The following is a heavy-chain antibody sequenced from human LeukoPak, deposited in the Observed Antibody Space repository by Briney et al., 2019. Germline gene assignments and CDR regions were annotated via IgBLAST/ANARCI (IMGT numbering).Heavy chain of an antibody. J-gene: IGHJ4*02. CDR2: INTDMSST. Sequence: PGGSLRLSCAASGFTFSDYWMHWVRQAPGKGLVWVSRINTDMSSTIYTDSVKGRFTISRDNAKNTLNLQMNSLRAEDTAVYYCARDLSHCSGGSCYSAHFDYWGLGTLVTVSS. CDR1: GFTFSDYW. V-gene: IGHV3-74*01. CDR3: ARDLSHCSGGSCYSAHFDY. D-gene: IGHD2-15*01.